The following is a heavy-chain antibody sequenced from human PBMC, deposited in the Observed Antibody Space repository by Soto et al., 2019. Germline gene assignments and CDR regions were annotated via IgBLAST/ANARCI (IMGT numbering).Heavy chain of an antibody. CDR3: ARDSHLSYHYGMDV. V-gene: IGHV4-59*01. Sequence: SETLSLTCTVSGGSISSYYWSWIRQPPGKGLEWIGYIYYSGSTNYNPSLKSRVTISVDTSKNQFSLKLSSVTAADTAVYYCARDSHLSYHYGMDVWGQGTTVTVSS. J-gene: IGHJ6*02. CDR1: GGSISSYY. CDR2: IYYSGST.